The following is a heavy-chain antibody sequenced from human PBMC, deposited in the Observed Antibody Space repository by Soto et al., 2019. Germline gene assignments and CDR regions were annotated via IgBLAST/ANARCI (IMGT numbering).Heavy chain of an antibody. J-gene: IGHJ6*02. Sequence: ETLSLTCAVYGGSFSGYYWSWIRQPPGKGLEWIGEINHSGSTNYNPSLKSRVTISVDTSKNQFSLKLSSVTAADTAVYYCARGRPKADFWSGSPALYYGMDVWGQGTTVTVSS. CDR2: INHSGST. D-gene: IGHD3-3*01. CDR1: GGSFSGYY. V-gene: IGHV4-34*01. CDR3: ARGRPKADFWSGSPALYYGMDV.